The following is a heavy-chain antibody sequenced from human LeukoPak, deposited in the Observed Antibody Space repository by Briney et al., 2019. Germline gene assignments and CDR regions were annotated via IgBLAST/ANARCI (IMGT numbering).Heavy chain of an antibody. J-gene: IGHJ6*04. CDR3: AGGNAMVV. CDR2: IKKDGSGI. Sequence: GGSLRLSCVVSGFPFSNSWMYWVRQAPGKGLEGVANIKKDGSGISYVDSVKGRFIISRDNTRNSLYLQMNSLTVEDTAVYFCAGGNAMVVWGKGTAVTVSS. CDR1: GFPFSNSW. V-gene: IGHV3-7*03.